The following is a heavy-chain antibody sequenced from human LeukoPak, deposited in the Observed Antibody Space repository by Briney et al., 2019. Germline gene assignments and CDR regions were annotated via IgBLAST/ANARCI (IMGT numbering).Heavy chain of an antibody. CDR3: ARETGYFDFDY. V-gene: IGHV1-2*06. J-gene: IGHJ4*02. D-gene: IGHD3-9*01. Sequence: ASVKVSCKASGYTFTGYYMHWVRQAPGQGLEWMGRINPNSGGTDYAQNFQGRVTMTRDTSISTAYMELSRLRSGDTAVYYCARETGYFDFDYWGQGTLVTVSS. CDR1: GYTFTGYY. CDR2: INPNSGGT.